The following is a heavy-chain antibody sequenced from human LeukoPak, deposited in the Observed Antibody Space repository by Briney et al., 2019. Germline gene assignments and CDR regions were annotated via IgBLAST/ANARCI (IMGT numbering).Heavy chain of an antibody. CDR3: ARVLINSSGWYREYNWFDP. CDR1: GYTFTSYA. Sequence: ASVKVSCKASGYTFTSYAMNWVRQAPGQGLEWMGWINTNTGNPTYAQGFTGRFVFSLDTSVSTAYLQISSLKAEDTAVYYCARVLINSSGWYREYNWFDPWGQGTLVTVSS. CDR2: INTNTGNP. V-gene: IGHV7-4-1*02. J-gene: IGHJ5*02. D-gene: IGHD6-19*01.